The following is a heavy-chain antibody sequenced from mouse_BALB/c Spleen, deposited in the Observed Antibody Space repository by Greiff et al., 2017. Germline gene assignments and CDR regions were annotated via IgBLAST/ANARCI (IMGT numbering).Heavy chain of an antibody. J-gene: IGHJ4*01. CDR2: IDPANGNT. CDR3: ARGGAIYYGNYYAMDD. CDR1: GFNIKDTY. V-gene: IGHV14-3*02. Sequence: EVQLQQSGAELVKPGASVKLSCTASGFNIKDTYMHWVKQRPEQGLEWIGRIDPANGNTKYDPKFQGKATITADTSSNTAYLQLSSLTSEDTAVYYCARGGAIYYGNYYAMDDWGQGTSVTVSS. D-gene: IGHD2-1*01.